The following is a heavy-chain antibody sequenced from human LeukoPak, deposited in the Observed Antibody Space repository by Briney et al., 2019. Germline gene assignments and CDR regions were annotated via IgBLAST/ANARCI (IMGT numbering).Heavy chain of an antibody. Sequence: GGSLRLSCAASGFTFNSYGMHWVRQAPGKGLEWVADIWYDGSEKYYADSVKGRFTISRDTSRNTLYLQMNSLRAEDTAVYYCARLGPYYFDSWGQGTLVIVSS. CDR3: ARLGPYYFDS. J-gene: IGHJ4*02. CDR1: GFTFNSYG. V-gene: IGHV3-33*01. D-gene: IGHD3-16*01. CDR2: IWYDGSEK.